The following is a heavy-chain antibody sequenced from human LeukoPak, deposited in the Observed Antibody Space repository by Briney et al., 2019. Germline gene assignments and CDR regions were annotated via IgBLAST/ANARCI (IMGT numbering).Heavy chain of an antibody. CDR3: AKDRNDTQKGLYYFDY. V-gene: IGHV3-43*01. Sequence: GGSLRLSCAASGFTFDDYTMHWVRQAPGKGLEWVSLISWDGGSTYYADSVEGRFTISRDNSKNTLYLQMNSLRAEDTAVYYCAKDRNDTQKGLYYFDYWGQGTLVTVSS. CDR1: GFTFDDYT. D-gene: IGHD3-22*01. CDR2: ISWDGGST. J-gene: IGHJ4*02.